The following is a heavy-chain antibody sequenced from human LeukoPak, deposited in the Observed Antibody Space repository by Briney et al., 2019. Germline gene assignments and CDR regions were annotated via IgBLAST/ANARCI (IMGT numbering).Heavy chain of an antibody. V-gene: IGHV3-21*01. CDR1: GFTFGSYS. Sequence: GGSLRLSCAASGFTFGSYSMNWVRQAPGKGLEWVSSISSSSSYIYYADSVKGRFTISRDNAKNSLYLQMNSLRAEDTAVYYCARDGYSSGRAFDIWGQGTMVTVSS. J-gene: IGHJ3*02. D-gene: IGHD6-19*01. CDR2: ISSSSSYI. CDR3: ARDGYSSGRAFDI.